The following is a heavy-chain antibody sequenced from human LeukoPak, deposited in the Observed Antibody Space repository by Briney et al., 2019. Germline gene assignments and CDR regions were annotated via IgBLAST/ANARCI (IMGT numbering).Heavy chain of an antibody. Sequence: SETLSFTCTVSGDSISSYYWSWIRQPAGKGLEWIGRIYTSGSTNYNPSLKSRVTMSVDTSKNQFSLKLSSVTAADTAVYYCARDGDYGDLRYPEDYYYYGMDVWGQGTTVTVSS. CDR1: GDSISSYY. V-gene: IGHV4-4*07. CDR2: IYTSGST. CDR3: ARDGDYGDLRYPEDYYYYGMDV. J-gene: IGHJ6*02. D-gene: IGHD4-17*01.